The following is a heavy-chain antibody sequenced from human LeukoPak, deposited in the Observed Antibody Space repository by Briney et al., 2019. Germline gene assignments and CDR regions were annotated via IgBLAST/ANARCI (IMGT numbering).Heavy chain of an antibody. D-gene: IGHD2-8*01. CDR1: GGSISRDGHY. Sequence: SQTLSLTCTVSGGSISRDGHYWSRIRQYPGKGLESIGSVSSSGTTTYNPSLKNRVTISLDTSQNQFSLNLRSLTAADTAVYYCAREMVRDAFDIWGQGTMVTVSS. CDR2: VSSSGTT. J-gene: IGHJ3*02. CDR3: AREMVRDAFDI. V-gene: IGHV4-31*03.